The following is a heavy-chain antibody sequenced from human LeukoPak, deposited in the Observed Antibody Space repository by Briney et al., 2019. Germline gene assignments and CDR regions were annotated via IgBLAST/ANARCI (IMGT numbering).Heavy chain of an antibody. D-gene: IGHD4-17*01. CDR2: ISGSGGST. CDR3: AKDSLFADPTDYFDY. CDR1: GFTVSSNY. Sequence: GGSLRLSCAASGFTVSSNYMSWVRQAPGKGLEWVSAISGSGGSTYYADSVKGRFTISRDNSKNTLYLQMNSLRAEDTAVYYCAKDSLFADPTDYFDYWGQGTLVTVSS. J-gene: IGHJ4*02. V-gene: IGHV3-23*01.